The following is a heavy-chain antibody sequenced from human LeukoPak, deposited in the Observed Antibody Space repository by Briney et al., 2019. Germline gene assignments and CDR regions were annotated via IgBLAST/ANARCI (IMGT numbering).Heavy chain of an antibody. CDR3: AKGYSSSSLGFYYFDY. D-gene: IGHD6-6*01. Sequence: PGGSLRLSCSASGFTFNSYAMHWVRQAPGKELDYVSAISNIGGTTYYADSVKDRFIISRDSSKNTLYLQMSSLRAEDTAVYYCAKGYSSSSLGFYYFDYWGQGTLVTVSS. CDR1: GFTFNSYA. V-gene: IGHV3-64D*09. J-gene: IGHJ4*02. CDR2: ISNIGGTT.